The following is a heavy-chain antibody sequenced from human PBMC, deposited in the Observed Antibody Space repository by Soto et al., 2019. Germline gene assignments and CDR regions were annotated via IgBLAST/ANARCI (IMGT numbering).Heavy chain of an antibody. J-gene: IGHJ6*02. CDR2: IYYSMST. CDR1: GGSISSSSYY. D-gene: IGHD4-17*01. V-gene: IGHV4-39*01. CDR3: ARRSTVTTWNYYYYGIDV. Sequence: KPSETLSLTCTVSGGSISSSSYYWGWMRQPKGKGLEWSGSIYYSMSTYYNPSLKSPVTISVDTSKNQFSLKLSSVTAADTAVYYGARRSTVTTWNYYYYGIDVWGQGTTVTVSS.